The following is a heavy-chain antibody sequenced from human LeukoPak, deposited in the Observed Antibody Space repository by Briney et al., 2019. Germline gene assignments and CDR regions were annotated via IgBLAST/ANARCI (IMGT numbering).Heavy chain of an antibody. V-gene: IGHV4-39*07. D-gene: IGHD3-22*01. Sequence: SETLSLTCTVSGGSISSSSYYWGWIRQPPGKGLEWTGSIYYSGNTYYKSSLKSRVTIAVDTSKNQFSLKLNSVTAADTAVYYCARESYYDSSGYSHDAFDIWGQGTMVTVSS. J-gene: IGHJ3*02. CDR1: GGSISSSSYY. CDR2: IYYSGNT. CDR3: ARESYYDSSGYSHDAFDI.